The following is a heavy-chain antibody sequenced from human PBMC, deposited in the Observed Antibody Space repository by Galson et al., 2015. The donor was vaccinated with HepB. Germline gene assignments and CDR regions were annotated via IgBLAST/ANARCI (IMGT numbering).Heavy chain of an antibody. CDR3: ARDPDETGAANGVDV. Sequence: SLRLSCAASGFTFSTYWMSWVRQAPGKGLEWVANINKDGSEKNYVDSVKGRLTISRDNAKNSLYLQMNSLRAEDTAVYYCARDPDETGAANGVDVWGQGTTVTVSS. J-gene: IGHJ6*02. CDR2: INKDGSEK. V-gene: IGHV3-7*01. CDR1: GFTFSTYW. D-gene: IGHD2-15*01.